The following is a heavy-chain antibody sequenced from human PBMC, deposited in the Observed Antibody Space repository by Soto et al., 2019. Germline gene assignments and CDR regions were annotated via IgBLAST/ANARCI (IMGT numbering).Heavy chain of an antibody. J-gene: IGHJ4*02. Sequence: GASVKVSCKASGGTFSSYAISWVRQAPGQGLEWMGGIIPIFGTANYAQEFQGRVTITADKSTSTAYMELSSLRSEDTAVYYCASGDPGYSGSYCYWGQGTLVTVSS. CDR2: IIPIFGTA. V-gene: IGHV1-69*06. CDR1: GGTFSSYA. CDR3: ASGDPGYSGSYCY. D-gene: IGHD1-26*01.